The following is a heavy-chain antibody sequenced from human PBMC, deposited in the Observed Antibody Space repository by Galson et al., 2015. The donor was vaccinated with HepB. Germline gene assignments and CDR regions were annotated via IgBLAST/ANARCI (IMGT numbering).Heavy chain of an antibody. D-gene: IGHD3-9*01. CDR2: ISAYNGNT. Sequence: SVKVSCKASGYTFTSYGISWVRQAPGQGLEWMGWISAYNGNTNYAQKLQGRVTMTTDTSTSTAYMELRSLRSDDTAVYYCTRGKLRYFDWSPFDYWGQGTLVTVSS. V-gene: IGHV1-18*04. CDR3: TRGKLRYFDWSPFDY. J-gene: IGHJ4*02. CDR1: GYTFTSYG.